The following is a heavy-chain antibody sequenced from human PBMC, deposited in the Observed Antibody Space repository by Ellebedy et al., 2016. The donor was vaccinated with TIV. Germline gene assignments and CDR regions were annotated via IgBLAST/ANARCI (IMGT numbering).Heavy chain of an antibody. D-gene: IGHD2-2*01. CDR1: GFSFSIYT. J-gene: IGHJ4*02. V-gene: IGHV3-48*04. CDR3: ATGGGTNSFDY. CDR2: ISPTSGSI. Sequence: GESLKISCAASGFSFSIYTMNWVRQPPGKGLEWVSYISPTSGSIYYADSVKGRFTISRDNAKNSLYLQMNSLRAGDTALYYCATGGGTNSFDYWGQGTLVTVSS.